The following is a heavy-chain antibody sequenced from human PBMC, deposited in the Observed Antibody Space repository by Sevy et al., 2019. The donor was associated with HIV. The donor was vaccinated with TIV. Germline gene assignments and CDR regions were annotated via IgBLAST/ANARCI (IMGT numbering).Heavy chain of an antibody. CDR1: GYTLTELS. CDR3: ATASITFGGVIVTPHYFDY. J-gene: IGHJ4*02. D-gene: IGHD3-16*02. Sequence: ASVKVSCKVSGYTLTELSMHWVRQAPGKGLEWMGGFDPEDGETIYAQKFQGRVTMTEDTSTDTAYMELSSLRSEDTAVYYCATASITFGGVIVTPHYFDYWGQGTLVTVSS. V-gene: IGHV1-24*01. CDR2: FDPEDGET.